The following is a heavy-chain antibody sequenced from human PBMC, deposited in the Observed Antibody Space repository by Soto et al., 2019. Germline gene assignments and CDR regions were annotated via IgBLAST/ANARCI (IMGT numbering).Heavy chain of an antibody. D-gene: IGHD2-2*01. J-gene: IGHJ4*02. CDR1: GFTFSSYA. CDR3: AKEGGLVVPAGLAGTAVY. Sequence: GGSLRLSCAASGFTFSSYAMSWVRQAPGKGLEWVSAISGSGGSTYYADSVKGRFTISRDNSKNTLYLQMNSLRAEDTAVYYCAKEGGLVVPAGLAGTAVYWGQGTLVTVSS. CDR2: ISGSGGST. V-gene: IGHV3-23*01.